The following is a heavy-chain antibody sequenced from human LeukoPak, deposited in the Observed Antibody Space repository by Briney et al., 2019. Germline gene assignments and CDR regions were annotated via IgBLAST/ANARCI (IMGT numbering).Heavy chain of an antibody. D-gene: IGHD1-26*01. J-gene: IGHJ3*02. CDR3: ATGGLGIGIVGATDAFDI. CDR1: GGSISSYY. CDR2: IYYSGST. V-gene: IGHV4-59*01. Sequence: PSETLSLTCTVSGGSISSYYWSWIRQPPGKGLEWIGYIYYSGSTNYNPSLKSRVTISVDTSKNQFSLKLSSVTAADTAVYYCATGGLGIGIVGATDAFDIWGQGTMVTVSS.